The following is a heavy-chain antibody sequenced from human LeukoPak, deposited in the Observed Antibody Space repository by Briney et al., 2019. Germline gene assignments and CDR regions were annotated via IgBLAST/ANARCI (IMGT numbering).Heavy chain of an antibody. V-gene: IGHV1-18*04. D-gene: IGHD3-22*01. J-gene: IGHJ3*02. CDR1: GYTFTSYY. CDR3: ARGSGASSGYYYWDAFDI. CDR2: ISAYNGNT. Sequence: ASVKVSCKASGYTFTSYYMHWVRQAPGQGLEWMGWISAYNGNTNYAQKLQGRVIMTTDTSTSTAYMELRSLRSDDTAVYYCARGSGASSGYYYWDAFDIWGQGTMVTVSS.